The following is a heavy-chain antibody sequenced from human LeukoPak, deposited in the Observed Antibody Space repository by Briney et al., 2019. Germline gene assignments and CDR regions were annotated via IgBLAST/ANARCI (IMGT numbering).Heavy chain of an antibody. CDR1: GFTFSNSA. CDR3: AKDSPSAPVTSV. CDR2: ISGSGENS. Sequence: GGSLRLSCAASGFTFSNSAMSWVRQAPGRGLEWVSTISGSGENSYYADSVKGRFTISRDNSKNTLYLQMNSLRVEDTAVFYCAKDSPSAPVTSVWGQGTLVTVSS. D-gene: IGHD4-17*01. J-gene: IGHJ4*02. V-gene: IGHV3-23*01.